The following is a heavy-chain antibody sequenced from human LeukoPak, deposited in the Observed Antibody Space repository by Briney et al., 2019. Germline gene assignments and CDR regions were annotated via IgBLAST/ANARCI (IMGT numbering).Heavy chain of an antibody. D-gene: IGHD3-22*01. Sequence: PGGSLRLSCAASGFTFSSYWMSWVRQAPGKGVEWVSDIKQDGSEEYYVDSVKGRFTISRDNAKNSLYLQMNSLRAEDTAVYYCARDYYDSSGYYHVGYFDYWGQGTLVTVSS. V-gene: IGHV3-7*01. CDR1: GFTFSSYW. CDR2: IKQDGSEE. CDR3: ARDYYDSSGYYHVGYFDY. J-gene: IGHJ4*02.